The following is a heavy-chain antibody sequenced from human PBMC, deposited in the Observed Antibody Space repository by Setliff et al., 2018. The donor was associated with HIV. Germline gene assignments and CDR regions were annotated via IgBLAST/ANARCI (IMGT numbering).Heavy chain of an antibody. CDR1: GGSISTSTYY. Sequence: TSETLSLTCTVSGGSISTSTYYWGWIRQPPGKGLERIGSIYYSGSTYYNSSLQSRVTISVDTSKNQFSLKVNSVTAADTAVYYCARHPPNLDWLDPWGQGTLVTVSS. CDR3: ARHPPNLDWLDP. CDR2: IYYSGST. V-gene: IGHV4-39*01. J-gene: IGHJ5*02.